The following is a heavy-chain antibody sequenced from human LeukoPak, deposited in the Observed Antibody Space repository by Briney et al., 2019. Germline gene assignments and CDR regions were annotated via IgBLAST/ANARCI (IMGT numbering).Heavy chain of an antibody. CDR1: GGSISSGSYY. CDR2: IYTSGST. Sequence: SETLSLTCTVSGGSISSGSYYWNWIRQPAGKGLEWIGRIYTSGSTKYNPSLKSRVTISVDTSKNQFSLKLSSVTAADTAVCYCARTYCGGDCRGYYYHYYMDVWGKGTTVTISS. CDR3: ARTYCGGDCRGYYYHYYMDV. D-gene: IGHD2-21*02. V-gene: IGHV4-61*02. J-gene: IGHJ6*03.